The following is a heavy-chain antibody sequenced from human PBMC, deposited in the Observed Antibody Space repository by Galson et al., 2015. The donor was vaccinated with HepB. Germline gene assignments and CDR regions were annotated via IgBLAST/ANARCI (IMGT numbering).Heavy chain of an antibody. J-gene: IGHJ4*02. CDR2: MRSKRHNYAT. Sequence: SLRLACAASGVLFSGSAMHWVRQASGKGLEWVGRMRSKRHNYATAYAVSVKGRFTVSRDDSENTAYLQMNSLKTEDAAVYYCMIRGGEAFDYWGQGTLVTVSS. CDR1: GVLFSGSA. D-gene: IGHD3-16*01. CDR3: MIRGGEAFDY. V-gene: IGHV3-73*01.